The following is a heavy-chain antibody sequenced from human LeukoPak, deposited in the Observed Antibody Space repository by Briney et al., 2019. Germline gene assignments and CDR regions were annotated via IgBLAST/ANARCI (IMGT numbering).Heavy chain of an antibody. CDR2: ISYDGSNK. CDR1: GFTFSSYA. D-gene: IGHD3-22*01. Sequence: PGRSLRLSCAASGFTFSSYAMHWVRQAPGEGLEWVAVISYDGSNKYYADSVKGRFTISRDNSKNTLYLQMNSLRAEDTAVYYCARSGGDYYDSISGLLLYFDYWGQGTLVTVSS. V-gene: IGHV3-30-3*01. J-gene: IGHJ4*02. CDR3: ARSGGDYYDSISGLLLYFDY.